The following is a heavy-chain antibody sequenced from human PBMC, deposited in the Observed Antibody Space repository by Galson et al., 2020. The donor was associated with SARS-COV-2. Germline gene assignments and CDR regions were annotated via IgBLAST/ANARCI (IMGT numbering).Heavy chain of an antibody. Sequence: GESLKISCEAFGFSFNDYYMTWIRQAPGTGLEWISYISSSGSTTYYADSVKGRFTISRDNTKKSLYLQMNSLRVDDTAVYYCVRGYSSGGGWFDSWGQGTLVTVSS. V-gene: IGHV3-11*01. D-gene: IGHD3-10*01. CDR3: VRGYSSGGGWFDS. CDR2: ISSSGSTT. CDR1: GFSFNDYY. J-gene: IGHJ5*01.